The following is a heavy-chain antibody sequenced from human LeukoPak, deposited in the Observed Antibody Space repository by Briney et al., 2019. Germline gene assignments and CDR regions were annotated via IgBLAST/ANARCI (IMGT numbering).Heavy chain of an antibody. Sequence: GASVKVSCKASGYTFCSYDINWVRQATGQGLEWMGWMNPNSGNTGFAQKFQGRVTMTRNTSISTAYMELSSLRSEDTAVYYCARGPAPQYGSGSSWFDPWGQGTLVTVSS. J-gene: IGHJ5*02. CDR2: MNPNSGNT. CDR3: ARGPAPQYGSGSSWFDP. V-gene: IGHV1-8*01. D-gene: IGHD3-10*01. CDR1: GYTFCSYD.